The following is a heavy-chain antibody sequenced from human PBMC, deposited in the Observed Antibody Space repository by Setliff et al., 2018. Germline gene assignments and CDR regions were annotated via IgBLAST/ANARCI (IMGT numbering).Heavy chain of an antibody. Sequence: ASVKVSCKASGGNFRTYGINWVRQARGQGPEWMGGITPMIGPAKYAQKFQGRVTMTRDTSTSTVYMELSSLRSEDTAVYYCARDLLRLYSGYEGAFDIWGQGTMVTVSS. J-gene: IGHJ3*02. CDR3: ARDLLRLYSGYEGAFDI. V-gene: IGHV1-69*05. CDR2: ITPMIGPA. D-gene: IGHD5-12*01. CDR1: GGNFRTYG.